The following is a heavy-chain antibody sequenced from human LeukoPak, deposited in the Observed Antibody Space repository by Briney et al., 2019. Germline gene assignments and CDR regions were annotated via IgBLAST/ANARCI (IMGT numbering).Heavy chain of an antibody. CDR3: ARLFSQWLVLLGAFDI. CDR2: ISSSGSTI. CDR1: GFTFSDYY. D-gene: IGHD6-19*01. Sequence: NPGGSLRLSCAASGFTFSDYYMSWIRQAPGKGLEWVSYISSSGSTIYYADSVKGRFTISRDNAKNSLYLQMNSLRAEDTAVYYCARLFSQWLVLLGAFDIWGQGTMVTVSS. J-gene: IGHJ3*02. V-gene: IGHV3-11*04.